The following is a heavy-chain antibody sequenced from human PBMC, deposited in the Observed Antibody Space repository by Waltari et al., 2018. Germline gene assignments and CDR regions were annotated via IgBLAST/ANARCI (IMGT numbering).Heavy chain of an antibody. J-gene: IGHJ4*02. Sequence: QVQLQESGPGLVKPSETLSLTCAVSGYSISSGYYWGWIRQPPGKGLEWIGSIYHSGSTYYNPSLKSRVTISVDTSKNQFSLKLSSVTAADTAVYYCARAPYSSSWYYYFDYGGQGTLVTVSS. CDR2: IYHSGST. D-gene: IGHD6-13*01. CDR1: GYSISSGYY. V-gene: IGHV4-38-2*01. CDR3: ARAPYSSSWYYYFDY.